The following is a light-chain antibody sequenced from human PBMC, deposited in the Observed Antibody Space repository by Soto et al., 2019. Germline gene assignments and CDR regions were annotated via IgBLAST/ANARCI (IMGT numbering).Light chain of an antibody. CDR3: QQYDNSPLT. J-gene: IGKJ1*01. V-gene: IGKV3-15*01. CDR1: QSVSTT. Sequence: EILMTQSPSTLSVSPGERATLTCRASQSVSTTLAWYQQKPGKAPKLLIYGASTRASGVPARFSGSGSGTEFTLTISSLQPEDFAVYYCQQYDNSPLTFGQGTKVDIK. CDR2: GAS.